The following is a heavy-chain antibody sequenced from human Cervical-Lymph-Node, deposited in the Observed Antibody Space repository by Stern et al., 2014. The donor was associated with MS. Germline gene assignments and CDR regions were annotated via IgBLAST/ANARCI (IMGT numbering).Heavy chain of an antibody. J-gene: IGHJ3*02. Sequence: LQLVESGADVKKPGASVKVSFKASGYTFTSYGISWVRQTPGQVLECIGWISAYNGNTNYAQKLQGRVTMTTDTSTSTAYMELRSLRSDDTAVYYCARGLLGSENAFDIWGQGTMVTVSS. CDR1: GYTFTSYG. D-gene: IGHD2-15*01. CDR3: ARGLLGSENAFDI. V-gene: IGHV1-18*01. CDR2: ISAYNGNT.